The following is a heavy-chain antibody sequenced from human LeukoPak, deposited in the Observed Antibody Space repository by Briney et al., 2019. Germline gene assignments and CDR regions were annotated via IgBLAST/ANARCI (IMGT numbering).Heavy chain of an antibody. CDR2: INTGGIST. CDR1: GFTLSNYW. D-gene: IGHD3-22*01. J-gene: IGHJ4*02. Sequence: PGGSLRLSCAASGFTLSNYWMHWVRQAPGKGLVWVSRINTGGISTAYADSVTGRFTVSRDNAEKTLYLQMNSLRAEDTAVYYCARGVHYYYDNRGLIDYWGQGTLVTVSS. V-gene: IGHV3-74*01. CDR3: ARGVHYYYDNRGLIDY.